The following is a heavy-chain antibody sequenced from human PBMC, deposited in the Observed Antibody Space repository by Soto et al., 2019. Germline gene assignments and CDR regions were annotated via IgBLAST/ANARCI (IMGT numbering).Heavy chain of an antibody. J-gene: IGHJ5*02. CDR1: GFTFSSYS. Sequence: GGSLRLSCAASGFTFSSYSMNWVRQAPGKGLEWVSSISSSSSYIYYADSVKGRFTISRDNAKNSLYLQMNSLRAEDTAVYYCARDRFVAGVKLLGVVPAARKACWFDPWGQGTLVTVSS. CDR3: ARDRFVAGVKLLGVVPAARKACWFDP. D-gene: IGHD2-2*01. V-gene: IGHV3-21*01. CDR2: ISSSSSYI.